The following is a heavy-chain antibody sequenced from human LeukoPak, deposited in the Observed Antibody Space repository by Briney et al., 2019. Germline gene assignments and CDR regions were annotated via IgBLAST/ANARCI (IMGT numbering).Heavy chain of an antibody. Sequence: PGGSLRLSCRDSGLSFGDYGLSWVRQRPGKGLEWVAGINWDGGNSFYADSVKGRFTISKDNTEKSLFLQMNSVRVEDTAFYNCARNVSSNWYSLAYWGRGILVTVSS. V-gene: IGHV3-20*01. CDR3: ARNVSSNWYSLAY. D-gene: IGHD6-13*01. J-gene: IGHJ4*02. CDR1: GLSFGDYG. CDR2: INWDGGNS.